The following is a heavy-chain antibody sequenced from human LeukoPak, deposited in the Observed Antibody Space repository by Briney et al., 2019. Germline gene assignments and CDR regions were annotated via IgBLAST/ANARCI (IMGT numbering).Heavy chain of an antibody. CDR1: GYTFTSYY. CDR2: INPSGGST. D-gene: IGHD3-3*01. V-gene: IGHV1-46*01. CDR3: ARDPPRFLEWLSNDAFDI. J-gene: IGHJ3*02. Sequence: GASVKVSCKASGYTFTSYYMHWVRQAPGQGLEWMGIINPSGGSTSYAQRFQGRVTMTRDMSTSTVYMELSSVSCEDRAVYYCARDPPRFLEWLSNDAFDIWGQGTMVTVSS.